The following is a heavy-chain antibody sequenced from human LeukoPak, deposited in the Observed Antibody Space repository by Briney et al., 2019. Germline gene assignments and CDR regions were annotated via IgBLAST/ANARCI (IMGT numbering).Heavy chain of an antibody. V-gene: IGHV4-59*08. Sequence: SETLSLTCTASGGSINSYYWSWIRQPPGKGLEWIGYVYSSGSTNYNPSLKSRVTVSVDTSKNQFSLKVSSVTAADTAVYYCARQLSSWYFDYWGQGTLVTVSS. CDR2: VYSSGST. CDR1: GGSINSYY. CDR3: ARQLSSWYFDY. J-gene: IGHJ4*02. D-gene: IGHD6-13*01.